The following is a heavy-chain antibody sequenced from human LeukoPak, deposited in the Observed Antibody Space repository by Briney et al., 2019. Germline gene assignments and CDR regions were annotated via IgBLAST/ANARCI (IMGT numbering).Heavy chain of an antibody. V-gene: IGHV1-2*02. Sequence: ASVKVSCMASGYTFTGYYMHWVRQAPGQGLERMGWINPNSGGTNYAQKFQGKLTMTRNTSIKTAYMELSSLRSEDTAVYYCARRFYDNLTGHTWYDYWGQGTLVTVSS. J-gene: IGHJ4*02. D-gene: IGHD3-9*01. CDR3: ARRFYDNLTGHTWYDY. CDR2: INPNSGGT. CDR1: GYTFTGYY.